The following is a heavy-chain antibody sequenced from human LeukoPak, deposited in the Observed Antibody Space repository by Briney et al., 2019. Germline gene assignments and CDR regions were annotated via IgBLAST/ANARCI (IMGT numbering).Heavy chain of an antibody. CDR2: IYHSGST. CDR3: ARGGAARLHFQN. D-gene: IGHD6-6*01. V-gene: IGHV4-59*01. CDR1: GGSISTYY. Sequence: SETLSLTCTVSGGSISTYYWNWIRQPPGKGLEWIGYIYHSGSTNYDPSLQSRVTISVDTSKNQFSLNLNSVTAADTAVYYCARGGAARLHFQNWGQGTLVTASS. J-gene: IGHJ1*01.